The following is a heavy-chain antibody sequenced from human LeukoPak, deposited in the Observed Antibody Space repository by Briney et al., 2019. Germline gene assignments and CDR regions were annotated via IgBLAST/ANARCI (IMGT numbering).Heavy chain of an antibody. J-gene: IGHJ3*01. D-gene: IGHD3-16*01. CDR1: GHSLNAYY. CDR3: ATFTAPRNAFDL. V-gene: IGHV1-2*06. CDR2: IDPNSGDT. Sequence: GASMKVSCKASGHSLNAYYIHWVRQAPGQGLQWMGRIDPNSGDTKYTQKFQGRVSMTRDTSISTAYMELSRLTSDDTAVYYCATFTAPRNAFDLWGQGTMVTVSS.